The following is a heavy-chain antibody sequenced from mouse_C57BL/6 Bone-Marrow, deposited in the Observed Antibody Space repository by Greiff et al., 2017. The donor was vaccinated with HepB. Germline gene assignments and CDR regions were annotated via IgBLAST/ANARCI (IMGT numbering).Heavy chain of an antibody. Sequence: QVQLQHPGAELVMPGASVKLSCKASGYTFTSYWMHWVKQRPGQGLEWIGEIDPSDSYTNYNQKFKGKSTLTVDKSYSTAYMQLSILTSEDSAVYYCARPITTVVAPYAMDYWGQGTSVTVSS. J-gene: IGHJ4*01. V-gene: IGHV1-69*01. CDR1: GYTFTSYW. CDR3: ARPITTVVAPYAMDY. CDR2: IDPSDSYT. D-gene: IGHD1-1*01.